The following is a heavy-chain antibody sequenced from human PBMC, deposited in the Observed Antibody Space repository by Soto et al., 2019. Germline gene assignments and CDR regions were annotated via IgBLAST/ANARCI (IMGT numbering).Heavy chain of an antibody. CDR1: GGSFSGYY. D-gene: IGHD3-3*01. J-gene: IGHJ3*02. Sequence: SETLSLTCAVYGGSFSGYYWSWIRQPPGKGLEWIGEINHSGSTNYNPSLKSRVTISVDTSKNQFSLKLSSVTAADTAVYYCARRGRRFFGLVTHRVAFDIWGQGSMVTFSS. CDR3: ARRGRRFFGLVTHRVAFDI. V-gene: IGHV4-34*01. CDR2: INHSGST.